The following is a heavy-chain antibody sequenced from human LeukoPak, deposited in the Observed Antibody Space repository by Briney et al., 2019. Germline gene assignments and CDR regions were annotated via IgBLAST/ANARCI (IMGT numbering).Heavy chain of an antibody. D-gene: IGHD1-1*01. V-gene: IGHV4-31*03. J-gene: IGHJ4*02. CDR3: ARLGNYGTPFDY. Sequence: SQTLSLTCTVSGGSISSGGYYWSWIRQHPGKGLEWIGYIYYSGSTYYNPSLKSRVTISVDTSKNQFSLKLSSVTAADTAVHYCARLGNYGTPFDYWGQGTLVTVSS. CDR1: GGSISSGGYY. CDR2: IYYSGST.